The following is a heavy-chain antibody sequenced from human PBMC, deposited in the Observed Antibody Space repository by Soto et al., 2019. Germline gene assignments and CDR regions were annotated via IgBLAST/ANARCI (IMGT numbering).Heavy chain of an antibody. CDR1: GFTFSSYW. V-gene: IGHV3-48*01. D-gene: IGHD1-1*01. Sequence: GGSLRLSCAASGFTFSSYWMSWVRQAPGKGLEWISNISRGSSNIYYAESVRGRFTASRDNAKNSLFLQMSSLRADDTAVYYCARRGTTGTRPEGNWFDSWGQGTLVTVSS. J-gene: IGHJ5*01. CDR3: ARRGTTGTRPEGNWFDS. CDR2: ISRGSSNI.